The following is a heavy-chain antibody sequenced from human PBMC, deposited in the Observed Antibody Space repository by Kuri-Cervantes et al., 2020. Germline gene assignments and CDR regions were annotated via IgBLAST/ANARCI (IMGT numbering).Heavy chain of an antibody. J-gene: IGHJ4*02. Sequence: GGSLRLSCAASGFTFDDYGMSWVRQAPGKGLEWVSGINWNGGSTGYAGSVKGRFTISRDNAKNSLYLQMDNLKAEDTALYYCAKDQSEWLAKYSFDSWGQGTPVTVSS. CDR2: INWNGGST. D-gene: IGHD6-19*01. CDR3: AKDQSEWLAKYSFDS. V-gene: IGHV3-20*04. CDR1: GFTFDDYG.